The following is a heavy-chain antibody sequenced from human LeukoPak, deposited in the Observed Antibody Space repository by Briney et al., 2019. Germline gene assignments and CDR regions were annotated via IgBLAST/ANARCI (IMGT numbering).Heavy chain of an antibody. CDR2: TYYRSKWYG. Sequence: SQTLSLTCAISGDSVSGNSAAWNWIRQSPSRSLKWLGRTYYRSKWYGDYAVSVKSRITINPDTSKNQFSLQLNSVTPEDTAVYYCARGLYGSGSYYYYYGMDVWGQGTTVTVSS. CDR1: GDSVSGNSAA. V-gene: IGHV6-1*01. D-gene: IGHD3-10*01. CDR3: ARGLYGSGSYYYYYGMDV. J-gene: IGHJ6*02.